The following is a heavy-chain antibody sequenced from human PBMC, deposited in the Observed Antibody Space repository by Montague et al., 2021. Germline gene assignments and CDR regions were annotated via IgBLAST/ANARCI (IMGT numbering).Heavy chain of an antibody. V-gene: IGHV4-34*01. CDR2: INHRGTT. CDR1: GGSFSGYY. D-gene: IGHD1-26*01. Sequence: SETLSLTCAVYGGSFSGYYRSWIRQPPGRGLEWIGEINHRGTTSYNPSLKSRVTLSEDTSRNQFSLKLNSVTAADTAVYYCARHQTGERCTDVWGKGTTVTVSS. J-gene: IGHJ6*04. CDR3: ARHQTGERCTDV.